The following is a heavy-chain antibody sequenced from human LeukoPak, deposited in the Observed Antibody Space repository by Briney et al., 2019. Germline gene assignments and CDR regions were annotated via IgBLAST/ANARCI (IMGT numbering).Heavy chain of an antibody. V-gene: IGHV3-15*01. CDR3: ATYRTGYYYFDY. D-gene: IGHD3-9*01. J-gene: IGHJ4*02. CDR1: GFTFSNAW. Sequence: PGGSLRLSCAASGFTFSNAWMSWVRQAPGKGLEWVGRIKSKTDGGTTEYAAPVKGRFTISRDDSKNTLYLQMNSLETEDTDVYYCATYRTGYYYFDYWGPGTLVTVSS. CDR2: IKSKTDGGTT.